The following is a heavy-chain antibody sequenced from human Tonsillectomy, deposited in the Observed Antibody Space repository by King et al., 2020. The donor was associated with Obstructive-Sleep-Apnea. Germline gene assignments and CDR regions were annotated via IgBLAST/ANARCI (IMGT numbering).Heavy chain of an antibody. D-gene: IGHD3-22*01. CDR3: AGARSYYYT. Sequence: VQLQQSGPGLVKPSQTLSLTCAISGDSVSNNTAVWNWIRQSPSRGLDWLGRTYYRSKWFKEYAESVKSRITINPDTSKNQFSLQLNSVTPGDTAVYYCAGARSYYYTWGQGTLVTVSS. V-gene: IGHV6-1*01. J-gene: IGHJ5*02. CDR2: TYYRSKWFK. CDR1: GDSVSNNTAV.